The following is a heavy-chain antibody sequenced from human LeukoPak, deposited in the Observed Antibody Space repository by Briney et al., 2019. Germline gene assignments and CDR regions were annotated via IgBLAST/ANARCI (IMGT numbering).Heavy chain of an antibody. CDR2: ISGSGGST. CDR3: AKDARVSTMIVPRYFDY. CDR1: GFTFSSYS. Sequence: QTGGSLRLSCAASGFTFSSYSMNWVRQAPGKGLEWVSAISGSGGSTYYADSVKGRFTISRDNSKNTLYLQMNSLRAEDTAVYYCAKDARVSTMIVPRYFDYWGQGTLVTVSS. J-gene: IGHJ4*02. V-gene: IGHV3-23*01. D-gene: IGHD3-22*01.